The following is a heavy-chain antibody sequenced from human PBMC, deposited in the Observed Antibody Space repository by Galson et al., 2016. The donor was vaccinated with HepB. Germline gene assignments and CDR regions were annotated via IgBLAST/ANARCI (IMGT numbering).Heavy chain of an antibody. Sequence: SLRLSCAASDFTFTNAYMNWVRQAPGKGLEWVGRIKTKTDGGTTDNAAPVRGRFTISRNDSKNTLYLQMNSLKTEDTGVYYCTTGESYGGTYRDYWGQGTRVTVSS. CDR3: TTGESYGGTYRDY. J-gene: IGHJ4*02. V-gene: IGHV3-15*07. CDR2: IKTKTDGGTT. CDR1: DFTFTNAY. D-gene: IGHD1-26*01.